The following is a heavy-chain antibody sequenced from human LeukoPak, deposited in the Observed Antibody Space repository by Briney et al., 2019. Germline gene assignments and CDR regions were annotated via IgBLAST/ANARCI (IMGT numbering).Heavy chain of an antibody. CDR1: GGSIGSGGHY. D-gene: IGHD4-11*01. Sequence: SQTLSLTCTVSGGSIGSGGHYWSWIRQPLGKGLEWIGYIFHTGSTYYNPSLKSRVTISVDMSKTQFSLKLNSVTAADTAVYYCARGGEDPTVTRYDAFDIWGQGIMVTVSS. V-gene: IGHV4-30-2*01. CDR2: IFHTGST. J-gene: IGHJ3*02. CDR3: ARGGEDPTVTRYDAFDI.